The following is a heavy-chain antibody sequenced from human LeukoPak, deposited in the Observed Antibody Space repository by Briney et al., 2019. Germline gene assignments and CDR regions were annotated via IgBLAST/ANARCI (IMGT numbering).Heavy chain of an antibody. D-gene: IGHD2-2*01. CDR3: ARALQDIVVVPAAIGWFDP. J-gene: IGHJ5*02. CDR2: INHSGST. CDR1: GGSFSGYY. V-gene: IGHV4-34*01. Sequence: SETLSLTCAVYGGSFSGYYWSWIRQPPGKGLEWIGEINHSGSTNYNPPLKSRVTISVDTSKNQFSLKLSSVTAADTAVYYCARALQDIVVVPAAIGWFDPWGQGTLVTVSS.